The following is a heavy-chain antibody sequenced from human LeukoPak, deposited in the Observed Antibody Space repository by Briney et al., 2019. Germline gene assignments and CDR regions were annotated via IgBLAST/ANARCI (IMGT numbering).Heavy chain of an antibody. Sequence: GGSLRLSCAASGFTFSSYSMNWVRQAPGKGLEWVSYISSGSETTYYADSVKGRFTISRDKAKNSLYLQMNSLRDEDTAVYYCARGQYCGGDCYWSFDYWGQGTLVTVSP. CDR3: ARGQYCGGDCYWSFDY. J-gene: IGHJ4*02. CDR2: ISSGSETT. D-gene: IGHD2-21*02. CDR1: GFTFSSYS. V-gene: IGHV3-48*02.